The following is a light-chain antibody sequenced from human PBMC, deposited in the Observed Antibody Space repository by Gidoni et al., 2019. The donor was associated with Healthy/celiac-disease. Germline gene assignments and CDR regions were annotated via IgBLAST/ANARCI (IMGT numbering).Light chain of an antibody. Sequence: DLQMTQSPSSLSASVGDRVTITCRASQSISSYLNWYQQKPGKAPKLLIYAASSLQSGVPSRFSGSGSGTDVTLTSSSLKREDWATYYCQQSYSTPVTFXPXTKVEIK. CDR2: AAS. J-gene: IGKJ3*01. CDR1: QSISSY. V-gene: IGKV1-39*01. CDR3: QQSYSTPVT.